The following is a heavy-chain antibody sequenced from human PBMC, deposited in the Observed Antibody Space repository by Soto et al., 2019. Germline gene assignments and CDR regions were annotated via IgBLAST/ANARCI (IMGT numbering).Heavy chain of an antibody. CDR2: ISVRSSYI. CDR3: AKGGVVVPGAFDY. CDR1: GFNFSIYS. V-gene: IGHV3-21*04. Sequence: GGSLRLSCVASGFNFSIYSMNWVRQAPGKGLEWVSFISVRSSYIYYADSVKGRFTISRDNAKNTLYLQMNSLRAEDTAVYYCAKGGVVVPGAFDYWGQGTLVTVSS. J-gene: IGHJ4*02. D-gene: IGHD2-2*01.